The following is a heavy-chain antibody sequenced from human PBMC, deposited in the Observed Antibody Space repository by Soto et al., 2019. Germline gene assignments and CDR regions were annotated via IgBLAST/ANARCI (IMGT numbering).Heavy chain of an antibody. J-gene: IGHJ6*03. D-gene: IGHD1-20*01. Sequence: GGSLRLSCAASGFTFSSNYMSWVRQAPGKGLEWVSIIYSGGSTYYADSVKGCSTISRDNSKNTQYLQMNSLRAEDTAVYYCARVGITGTASYYYYYYMDVWGKGTTVTVSS. V-gene: IGHV3-66*01. CDR3: ARVGITGTASYYYYYYMDV. CDR2: IYSGGST. CDR1: GFTFSSNY.